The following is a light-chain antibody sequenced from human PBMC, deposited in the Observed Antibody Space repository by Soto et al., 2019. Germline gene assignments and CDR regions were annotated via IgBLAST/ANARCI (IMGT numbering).Light chain of an antibody. CDR2: GAT. Sequence: EIVLTQSPATLSLSPGERATLSCRASQSVSSTYLVWYQQKPGQAPRLLIYGATSRASGIPDRFSGSGSGTDFTLTISRLEPEDFAVYYCQQYASSPRTFGQGTKVDIK. J-gene: IGKJ1*01. CDR1: QSVSSTY. CDR3: QQYASSPRT. V-gene: IGKV3-20*01.